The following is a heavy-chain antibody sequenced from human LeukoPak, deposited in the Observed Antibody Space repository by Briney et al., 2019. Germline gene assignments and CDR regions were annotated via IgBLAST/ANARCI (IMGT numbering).Heavy chain of an antibody. Sequence: GGSLRLSCAASGFTFSSYAMSWVRQAPGKGLEWVSAISGSGGSTYYADSVKGRFTISRDNSKNTLYLQMNSLRAEDTAVYYCAKDLGGWGSYLCDASDICGQGTLVTVSS. CDR3: AKDLGGWGSYLCDASDI. V-gene: IGHV3-23*01. J-gene: IGHJ3*02. CDR2: ISGSGGST. CDR1: GFTFSSYA. D-gene: IGHD3-10*01.